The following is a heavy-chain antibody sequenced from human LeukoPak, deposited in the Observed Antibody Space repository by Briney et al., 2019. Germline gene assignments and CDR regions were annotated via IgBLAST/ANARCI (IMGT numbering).Heavy chain of an antibody. D-gene: IGHD5-18*01. V-gene: IGHV3-49*04. J-gene: IGHJ6*02. CDR3: ARGPIQLWIHNAMDF. CDR2: IRSKAYRGTT. CDR1: GFTFRDHA. Sequence: GGSLRLSCTTSGFTFRDHAMSWVRQAPGKGLEWVGFIRSKAYRGTTEYAASVKGRFTISRDDSTSIAYLQMNSLKTDDTAVYYWARGPIQLWIHNAMDFWGQGTTVTVSS.